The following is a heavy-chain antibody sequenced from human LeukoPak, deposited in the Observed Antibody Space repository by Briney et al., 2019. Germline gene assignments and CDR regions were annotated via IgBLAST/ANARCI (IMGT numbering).Heavy chain of an antibody. D-gene: IGHD5-12*01. V-gene: IGHV3-9*01. CDR1: GFTFDDYG. CDR3: AKDRVVATMGPTYFDY. CDR2: ISWNSGSI. Sequence: HTGESLRLSCAASGFTFDDYGMSWVRQAPGKGLEWVSGISWNSGSIGYADSVKGRFTISRDNAKNSLYLQMNSLRAEDTALYYCAKDRVVATMGPTYFDYWGQGTLVTVSS. J-gene: IGHJ4*02.